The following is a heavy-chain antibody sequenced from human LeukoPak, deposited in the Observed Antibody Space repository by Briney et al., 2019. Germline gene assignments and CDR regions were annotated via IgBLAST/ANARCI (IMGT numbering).Heavy chain of an antibody. CDR2: ISSSSSTI. CDR1: GFTFSSYR. Sequence: GGSLRLSCGASGFTFSSYRMNWVRQAPGKGLEWVSYISSSSSTIYYADSVKGRFTISRDNAKNSLYLQMNSLRAEDTAVYYCARFRAAYCSGTSCQTVNEYWGQGTLVTVSS. J-gene: IGHJ4*02. D-gene: IGHD2-2*01. CDR3: ARFRAAYCSGTSCQTVNEY. V-gene: IGHV3-48*01.